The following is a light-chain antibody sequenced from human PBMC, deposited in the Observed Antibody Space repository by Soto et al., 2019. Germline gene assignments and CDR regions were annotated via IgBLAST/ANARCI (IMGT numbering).Light chain of an antibody. V-gene: IGLV2-11*02. CDR1: SSDVGGYNY. J-gene: IGLJ3*02. Sequence: QSALTQPRSVSGSPGQSVTISCNGASSDVGGYNYVSWHQQHPGKAPKLIIFAVTQRPSGVPDRFSGSKSGNTASLTISGLQADDEAVYYCCSYAGSNTWVFGGGTKLTVL. CDR2: AVT. CDR3: CSYAGSNTWV.